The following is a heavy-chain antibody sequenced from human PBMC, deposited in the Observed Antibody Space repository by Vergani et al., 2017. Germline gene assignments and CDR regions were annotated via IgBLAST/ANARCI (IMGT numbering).Heavy chain of an antibody. CDR3: VRGAVSAFFDY. D-gene: IGHD5/OR15-5a*01. J-gene: IGHJ4*02. CDR2: ISSSTGTP. Sequence: QVQLLQSGSELKKPGASVRISCEASGYTFTNYPLIWVRQAPGQGLEWMGWISSSTGTPTYAQGFTGRFVFSLDTSVNTAYLEISGLKPDDTAVYYCVRGAVSAFFDYWGQGTLVTVSS. CDR1: GYTFTNYP. V-gene: IGHV7-4-1*02.